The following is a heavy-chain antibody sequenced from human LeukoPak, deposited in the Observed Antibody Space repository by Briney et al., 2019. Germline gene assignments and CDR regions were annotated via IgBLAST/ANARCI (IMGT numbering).Heavy chain of an antibody. J-gene: IGHJ6*03. CDR3: ARVFRKGSHYYYYMDV. CDR1: GGSISSGSYY. CDR2: IYTSGST. V-gene: IGHV4-61*02. D-gene: IGHD1-26*01. Sequence: SETLSLTCTVSGGSISSGSYYWSWIRQPAGKGLEWIGRIYTSGSTNYNPSLKSRVTISVDTSKNQFSLKLSSVTAADTAVYYCARVFRKGSHYYYYMDVWGKGTTVTVSS.